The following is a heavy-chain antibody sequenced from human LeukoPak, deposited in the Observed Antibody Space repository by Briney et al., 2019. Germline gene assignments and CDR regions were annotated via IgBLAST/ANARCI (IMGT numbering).Heavy chain of an antibody. CDR3: ARRYDGFDY. V-gene: IGHV3-30-3*01. J-gene: IGHJ4*02. Sequence: PGGSLRLSCAAPGFTFSSYAIHWVRQAPGKGLEWVAVISYDGSNKYYADSVKGRFSISRDNSKNTLYLQMNSLRADDTAVYYCARRYDGFDYWGQGTLVTVSS. CDR2: ISYDGSNK. D-gene: IGHD3-3*01. CDR1: GFTFSSYA.